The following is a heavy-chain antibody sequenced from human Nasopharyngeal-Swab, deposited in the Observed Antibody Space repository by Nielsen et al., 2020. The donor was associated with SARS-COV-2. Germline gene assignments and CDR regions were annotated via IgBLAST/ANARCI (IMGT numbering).Heavy chain of an antibody. CDR1: GGSISSYY. V-gene: IGHV4-59*01. Sequence: SETLSLTCTVSGGSISSYYWSWIRQPPGKGLEWIGYIYYSGSTNYNPSLKSRVTISVDTSKNQFSLKLSSVTAADTAVYYCARDRSFYYYDSSGYYAQHYFAYWGQGTLVTVSS. CDR3: ARDRSFYYYDSSGYYAQHYFAY. J-gene: IGHJ4*02. D-gene: IGHD3-22*01. CDR2: IYYSGST.